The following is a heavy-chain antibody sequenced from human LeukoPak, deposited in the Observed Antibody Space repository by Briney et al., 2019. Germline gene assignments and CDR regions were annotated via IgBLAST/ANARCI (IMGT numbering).Heavy chain of an antibody. Sequence: GGSLRLSCAASGFTFSSYLMSWVRQAPGKGLEWVANIKQDGSEKYYVDSVEGRFTISRDNAKNSLYLQMNSLRAEDTAVYYCARVSYDFWSGTQYIDYWGQGTLVTVSS. CDR2: IKQDGSEK. V-gene: IGHV3-7*01. J-gene: IGHJ4*02. CDR3: ARVSYDFWSGTQYIDY. CDR1: GFTFSSYL. D-gene: IGHD3-3*01.